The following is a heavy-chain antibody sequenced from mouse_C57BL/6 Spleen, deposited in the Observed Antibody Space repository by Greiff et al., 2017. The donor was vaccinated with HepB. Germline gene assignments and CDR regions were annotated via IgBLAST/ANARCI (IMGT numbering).Heavy chain of an antibody. CDR1: GFTFSSYA. Sequence: EVKVVESGGGLVKPGGSLKLSCAASGFTFSSYAMSWVRQTPEKRLEWVATISDGGSYTYYPDNVKGRFTISRDNAKNNLYLQMSHLKSEDTAMYYCARGDYYGSSWFAYWGQGTLVTVSA. V-gene: IGHV5-4*03. CDR3: ARGDYYGSSWFAY. J-gene: IGHJ3*01. D-gene: IGHD1-1*01. CDR2: ISDGGSYT.